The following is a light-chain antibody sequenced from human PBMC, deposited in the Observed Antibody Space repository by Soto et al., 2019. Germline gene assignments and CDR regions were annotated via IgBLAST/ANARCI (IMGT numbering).Light chain of an antibody. CDR2: VVS. Sequence: QSALTQPASVSGSPGQSITISCTGTSSDVGAYDYVSWYQQHPDKAPKLIIYVVSNRPSGVSNRFSGSKSGNTASLTISGLQDEDEADYYCSLYTSSDTPYVFGTGIKLTVL. CDR3: SLYTSSDTPYV. J-gene: IGLJ1*01. CDR1: SSDVGAYDY. V-gene: IGLV2-14*01.